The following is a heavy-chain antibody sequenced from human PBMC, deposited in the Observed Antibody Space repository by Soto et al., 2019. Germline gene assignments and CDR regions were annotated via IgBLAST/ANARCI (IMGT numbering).Heavy chain of an antibody. D-gene: IGHD3-16*01. V-gene: IGHV3-30*18. Sequence: QVQLVESGGGVVQPGRSLRLSCAASGVTFRSYGMHWVRQAPGKGLEWVAVISYDGRNKYYADSVKGRFTISRDNSKNTLYLQMNSLRAEDTALYYCAKDGESGDVGGYYYYGMDVWGQGTTVTVSS. CDR3: AKDGESGDVGGYYYYGMDV. CDR2: ISYDGRNK. CDR1: GVTFRSYG. J-gene: IGHJ6*02.